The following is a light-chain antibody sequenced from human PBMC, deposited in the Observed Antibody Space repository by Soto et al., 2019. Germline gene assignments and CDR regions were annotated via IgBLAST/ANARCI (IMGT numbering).Light chain of an antibody. V-gene: IGKV3-11*01. Sequence: EIVLTQSPATLSLSPGERATLYCRASQSVSSYLAWYQQKPGQAPRLLIYDASNRATGLPARFSGSGSGTDFTLTISSLEPEDFAVYYCQQRSNWPPITFGQGTRLEIK. CDR3: QQRSNWPPIT. CDR1: QSVSSY. J-gene: IGKJ5*01. CDR2: DAS.